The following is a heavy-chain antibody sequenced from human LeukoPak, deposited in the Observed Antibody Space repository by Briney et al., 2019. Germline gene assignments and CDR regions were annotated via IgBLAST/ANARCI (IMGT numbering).Heavy chain of an antibody. CDR1: GGSISSYY. CDR3: ARDIPFYDFWSGYSTGNWFDP. V-gene: IGHV4-4*07. Sequence: PSETLSLTCTVSGGSISSYYWSWIRQPAGKGLEWIGRIYTSGSTNYIPSLKSRVTMSVDTSKNQFSLKLSSVTAADTAVYYCARDIPFYDFWSGYSTGNWFDPWGQGTLVTVSS. J-gene: IGHJ5*02. CDR2: IYTSGST. D-gene: IGHD3-3*01.